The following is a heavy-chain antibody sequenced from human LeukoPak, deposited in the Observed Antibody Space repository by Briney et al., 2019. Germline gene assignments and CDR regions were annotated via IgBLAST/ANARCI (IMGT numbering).Heavy chain of an antibody. CDR3: ARDPYIAAAGNVFDY. D-gene: IGHD6-13*01. V-gene: IGHV1-18*01. Sequence: ASVKVSCKASGYTFTSYGISWVRQAPGQGLEWMGWISAYNGNTNYAQKLQGRVTVTTDTSTSTAYMELRSLRSDDTAVYYCARDPYIAAAGNVFDYWGQGTLVTVSS. J-gene: IGHJ4*02. CDR2: ISAYNGNT. CDR1: GYTFTSYG.